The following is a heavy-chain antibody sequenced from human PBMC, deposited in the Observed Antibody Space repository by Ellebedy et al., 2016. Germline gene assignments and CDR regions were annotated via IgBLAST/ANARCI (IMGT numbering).Heavy chain of an antibody. CDR1: GFTFSSYG. CDR3: ARDRVWGSYRYNGY. CDR2: IYSGGST. D-gene: IGHD3-16*02. V-gene: IGHV3-66*01. Sequence: GGSLRLSCAASGFTFSSYGMHWVRHAPGKRLEWVSVIYSGGSTYYADSVKGRFTISRDNSKNTLYLQMNSLRAEDTAVYYCARDRVWGSYRYNGYWGQGTLVTVSS. J-gene: IGHJ4*02.